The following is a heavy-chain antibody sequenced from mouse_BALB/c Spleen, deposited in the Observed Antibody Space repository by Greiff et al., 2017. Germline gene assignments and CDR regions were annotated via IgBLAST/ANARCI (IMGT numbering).Heavy chain of an antibody. Sequence: EVMLVESGGDLVKPGGSLKLSCAASGFTFSSYGMSWVRQTPDKRLEWVATISSGGSYTYYPDSVKGRFTISRDNAKNTLYLQMSSLKSEDTAMYYCARLGNYKAMDYWGQGTSVTVSS. V-gene: IGHV5-6*02. J-gene: IGHJ4*01. CDR2: ISSGGSYT. CDR1: GFTFSSYG. CDR3: ARLGNYKAMDY. D-gene: IGHD2-1*01.